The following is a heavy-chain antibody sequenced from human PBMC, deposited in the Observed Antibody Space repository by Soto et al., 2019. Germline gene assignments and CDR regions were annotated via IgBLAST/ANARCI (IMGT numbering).Heavy chain of an antibody. D-gene: IGHD3-22*01. CDR3: AKGLYYYDSSGYRLFDY. V-gene: IGHV3-23*01. CDR1: VFMFNNYA. Sequence: PGWSLRLSCAASVFMFNNYAMSWVRQAPGKGLEWVSTVSVSGGTTYYADSLKGRFTISRDNSKKTVYLQMNRLRADDTAIYYCAKGLYYYDSSGYRLFDYWGQGTLVTVSS. J-gene: IGHJ4*02. CDR2: VSVSGGTT.